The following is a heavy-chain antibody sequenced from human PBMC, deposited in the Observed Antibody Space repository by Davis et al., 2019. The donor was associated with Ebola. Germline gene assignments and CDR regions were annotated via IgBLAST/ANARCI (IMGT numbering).Heavy chain of an antibody. CDR3: ASLGSPPIVVVPRRFDP. V-gene: IGHV1-2*06. D-gene: IGHD3-22*01. J-gene: IGHJ5*02. CDR1: GYTFTSYG. CDR2: INPNSGGT. Sequence: ASVKVSCKASGYTFTSYGISWVRQAPGQGLEWMGRINPNSGGTNYAQKFQGRVTMTRDTSISTAYMELSRLRSDDTAVYYCASLGSPPIVVVPRRFDPWGQGTLVTVSS.